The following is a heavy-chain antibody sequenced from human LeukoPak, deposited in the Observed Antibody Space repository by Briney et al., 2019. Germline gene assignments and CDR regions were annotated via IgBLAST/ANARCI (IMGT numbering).Heavy chain of an antibody. CDR1: GYTFTSYY. D-gene: IGHD3-22*01. CDR2: INPSGGST. CDR3: ARDNVAYYDSSGYYAPGDY. J-gene: IGHJ4*02. V-gene: IGHV1-46*01. Sequence: ASVKVSCKASGYTFTSYYMYWVRQAPGQGLEWMGIINPSGGSTSYAQKFQGRVTMTRDMSTSTVYMELSSLRSEDTAVYYCARDNVAYYDSSGYYAPGDYWGQGTLVTVSS.